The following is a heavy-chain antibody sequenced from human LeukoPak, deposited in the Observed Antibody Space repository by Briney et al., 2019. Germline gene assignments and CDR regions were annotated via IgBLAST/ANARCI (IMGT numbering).Heavy chain of an antibody. J-gene: IGHJ4*02. V-gene: IGHV4-30-4*08. Sequence: SETLSLTCSVSGDSINTSLYYWSWIRQPPGKGLEWIGYIYYSGSTYYNPSLKSRVTISVDTSKNQFSLKLSSVTAADTAVYYCAREGDGGISAHYFDYWGQGTLVTVSS. CDR3: AREGDGGISAHYFDY. D-gene: IGHD3-16*02. CDR2: IYYSGST. CDR1: GDSINTSLYY.